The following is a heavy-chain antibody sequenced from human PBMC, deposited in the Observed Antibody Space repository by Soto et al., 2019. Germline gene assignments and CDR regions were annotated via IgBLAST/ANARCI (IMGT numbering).Heavy chain of an antibody. J-gene: IGHJ6*02. CDR2: INHSGST. CDR3: ARGRHILTGYYRDLNYGMDV. D-gene: IGHD3-9*01. V-gene: IGHV4-34*01. Sequence: PSETLSLTCAVYGGSFSGYYWSWIRQPPGKGLEWIGEINHSGSTNYNPSLKSRVTISVDTSKNQFSLKLSSVTAADTAVYYCARGRHILTGYYRDLNYGMDVWGQGTTV. CDR1: GGSFSGYY.